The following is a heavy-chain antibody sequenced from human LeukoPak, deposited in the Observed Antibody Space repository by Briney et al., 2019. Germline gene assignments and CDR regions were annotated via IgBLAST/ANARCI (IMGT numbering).Heavy chain of an antibody. V-gene: IGHV1-69*05. CDR2: IIPIFGTA. Sequence: GASVKVSCKASGYTFTSYGISWVRQAPGQGLEWMGRIIPIFGTANYAQKFQGRVTITTDESTSTAYMELSSLRSEDTAVYYCARATVRVPLDVWGKGTTVTVSS. D-gene: IGHD4-17*01. CDR1: GYTFTSYG. CDR3: ARATVRVPLDV. J-gene: IGHJ6*04.